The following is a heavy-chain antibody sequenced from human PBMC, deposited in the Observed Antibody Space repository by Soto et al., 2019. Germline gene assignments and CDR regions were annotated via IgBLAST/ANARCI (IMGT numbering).Heavy chain of an antibody. V-gene: IGHV1-69*01. D-gene: IGHD5-18*01. CDR3: ATGGHNDGYNFYHGMDV. CDR1: GGIFTNNA. Sequence: QVQVVQSGAEVKKPGSSVKVSCKVSGGIFTNNAISWVRQAPGQGLEWLGGVIPLFDTAYYAQIFRGRLRISEDGATTTAYMELSGLTYADTAVYFCATGGHNDGYNFYHGMDVWGQGTTVTVS. J-gene: IGHJ6*02. CDR2: VIPLFDTA.